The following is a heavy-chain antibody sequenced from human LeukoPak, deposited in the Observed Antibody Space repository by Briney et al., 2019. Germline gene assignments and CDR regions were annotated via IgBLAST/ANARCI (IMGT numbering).Heavy chain of an antibody. D-gene: IGHD5-18*01. CDR2: MNPNSGNT. CDR3: ARPDTAMVDDAFDI. Sequence: ASVKVSCKASGYTFTSYDINWVRQATGQGLEWMGWMNPNSGNTGYAQKFQGRVTMTRNTSISTAYMELSSLRSEDTAVYYCARPDTAMVDDAFDIWGQGTMVTVSS. J-gene: IGHJ3*02. V-gene: IGHV1-8*01. CDR1: GYTFTSYD.